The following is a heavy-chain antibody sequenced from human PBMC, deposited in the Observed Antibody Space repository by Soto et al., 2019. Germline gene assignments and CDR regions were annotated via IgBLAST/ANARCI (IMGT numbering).Heavy chain of an antibody. V-gene: IGHV1-46*01. CDR2: INPSGGST. CDR3: ARSSGNYYDSSGSTYYYYGMDV. Sequence: ASVTVSCKASGYTFTRYYMHWVRQAPGKGLEWMGIINPSGGSTSYAQKFQGRVTMTRDTSTSTVYMELSSLRSEDTAVYYCARSSGNYYDSSGSTYYYYGMDVWGQGTTVTVSS. D-gene: IGHD3-22*01. J-gene: IGHJ6*02. CDR1: GYTFTRYY.